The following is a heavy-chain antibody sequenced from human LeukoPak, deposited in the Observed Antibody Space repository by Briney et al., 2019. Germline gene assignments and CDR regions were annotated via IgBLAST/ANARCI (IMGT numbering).Heavy chain of an antibody. V-gene: IGHV3-15*01. CDR2: IKSKTDGGTT. CDR3: TTDLGTYYHGSQRLIPIDY. Sequence: GGSLRLSCVDSGFTFTNAWMSWVRQAPGKGLEWIGRIKSKTDGGTTNYAEPVRGGFTISRDDSKSAVYLQMNSLKIEDTAVYYCTTDLGTYYHGSQRLIPIDYWGQGTLVTVSS. CDR1: GFTFTNAW. J-gene: IGHJ4*02. D-gene: IGHD3-10*01.